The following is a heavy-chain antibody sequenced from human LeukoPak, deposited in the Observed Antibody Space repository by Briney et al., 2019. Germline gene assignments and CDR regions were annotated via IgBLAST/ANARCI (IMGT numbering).Heavy chain of an antibody. CDR2: ISSSGSTI. D-gene: IGHD7-27*01. CDR1: GFTFSSYE. Sequence: QPGGSLRLSCAASGFTFSSYEMNWVRQAPGKGLEWVSYISSSGSTIYYADSEKGRFTISRDNAKNSLYLQMNSLRAEDTAVYYCARVNWGIDYWGQGTLVTVSS. V-gene: IGHV3-48*03. J-gene: IGHJ4*02. CDR3: ARVNWGIDY.